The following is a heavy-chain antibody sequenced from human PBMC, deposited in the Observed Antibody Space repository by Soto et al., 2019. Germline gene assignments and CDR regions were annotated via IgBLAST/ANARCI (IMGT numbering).Heavy chain of an antibody. Sequence: QVKLQESGPGLEKPSGTLSLTCAASGGSISSDRWWTWVRQAPGKGLEGIGEIHDSGSTNYNLSLKSRVTISIDKSKNQFSLEMTSVTAADTAIYYCAGQWAAGYGAFDPWGQGTLVTVSS. D-gene: IGHD3-9*01. CDR3: AGQWAAGYGAFDP. CDR1: GGSISSDRW. J-gene: IGHJ5*02. V-gene: IGHV4-4*02. CDR2: IHDSGST.